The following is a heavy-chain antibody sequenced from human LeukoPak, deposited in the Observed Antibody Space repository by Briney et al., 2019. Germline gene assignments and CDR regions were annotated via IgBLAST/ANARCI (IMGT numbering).Heavy chain of an antibody. V-gene: IGHV3-23*01. CDR2: ISGGGGST. CDR1: GFTFSSYG. D-gene: IGHD3-22*01. J-gene: IGHJ4*02. Sequence: GGSLRLSCAASGFTFSSYGMSWVRQAPGKGLEWVSAISGGGGSTYYADSVKGRFTISRDNSKNTLYLQMNSLRAEDTAVYYCARESYDSSGYHKEGYWGQGTLVTVSS. CDR3: ARESYDSSGYHKEGY.